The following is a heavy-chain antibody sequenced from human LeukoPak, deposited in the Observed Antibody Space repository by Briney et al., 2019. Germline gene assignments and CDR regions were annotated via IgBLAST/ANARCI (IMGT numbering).Heavy chain of an antibody. Sequence: SETLSLTCAVYGGSFSGYYWSWIRQPPGKGLEWIGEINHSGSTNYNPSLKSRVTISVDTSKNQFSLKLSSVTAADTAVYYCASGRGIAAAGKVSGWFDPWGQGTLVTVSS. D-gene: IGHD6-13*01. V-gene: IGHV4-34*01. J-gene: IGHJ5*02. CDR3: ASGRGIAAAGKVSGWFDP. CDR1: GGSFSGYY. CDR2: INHSGST.